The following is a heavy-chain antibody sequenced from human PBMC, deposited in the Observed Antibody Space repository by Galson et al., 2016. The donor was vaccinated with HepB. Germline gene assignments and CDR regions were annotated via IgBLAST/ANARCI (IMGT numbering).Heavy chain of an antibody. Sequence: SLRLSCAASGFTFSSYEMIWVRQASGRGLEWVSYISSSGSDIYYTESVRGRFTISRDNVDNSLYLQMNSLRAEDTAVYYCARDRRVFGVLIIPDYWGQGTLVTVSS. CDR3: ARDRRVFGVLIIPDY. CDR2: ISSSGSDI. V-gene: IGHV3-48*03. J-gene: IGHJ4*02. CDR1: GFTFSSYE. D-gene: IGHD3-3*01.